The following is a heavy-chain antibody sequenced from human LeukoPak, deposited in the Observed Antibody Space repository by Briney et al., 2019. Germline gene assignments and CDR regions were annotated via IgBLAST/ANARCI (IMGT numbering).Heavy chain of an antibody. CDR1: GDSITSSNYC. CDR2: IHYTGST. J-gene: IGHJ5*02. Sequence: SETLSLTCTLSGDSITSSNYCWSWIRQSPGKGLECIGYIHYTGSTNYNPSLKSRVTISVETSKNQFSLKLKSVTAADTAVYYCARGGYYGSGNDFRFDPWGQGTLVTVSS. D-gene: IGHD3-10*01. V-gene: IGHV4-61*01. CDR3: ARGGYYGSGNDFRFDP.